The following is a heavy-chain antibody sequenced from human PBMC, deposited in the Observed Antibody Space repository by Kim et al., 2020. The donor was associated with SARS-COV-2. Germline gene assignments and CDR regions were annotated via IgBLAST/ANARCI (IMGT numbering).Heavy chain of an antibody. CDR2: IYPGDSDT. Sequence: GESLKISCKGSGYSFTSYWIGWVRQMPGKGLEWMGIIYPGDSDTRYSPSFQGQVTISADKSISTAYLQWSSLKASDTAMYYCARLSTYYDSSGYPRDWYYYYMDVWGKGTTVTVSS. D-gene: IGHD3-22*01. CDR3: ARLSTYYDSSGYPRDWYYYYMDV. V-gene: IGHV5-51*01. CDR1: GYSFTSYW. J-gene: IGHJ6*03.